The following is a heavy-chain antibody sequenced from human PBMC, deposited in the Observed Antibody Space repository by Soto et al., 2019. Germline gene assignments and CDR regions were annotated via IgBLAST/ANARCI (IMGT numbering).Heavy chain of an antibody. CDR3: ARDLGSELLYYSNGIDV. CDR1: GYTLTSYG. V-gene: IGHV1-18*01. D-gene: IGHD6-25*01. Sequence: ASVKVSCKASGYTLTSYGISWVRQAAGQGLEWMGWISPYNANTNYAQKLQGRVTMTTDTSTSTAYMELTNLRSDDTAMYYCARDLGSELLYYSNGIDVWGQGTTVTVSS. J-gene: IGHJ6*02. CDR2: ISPYNANT.